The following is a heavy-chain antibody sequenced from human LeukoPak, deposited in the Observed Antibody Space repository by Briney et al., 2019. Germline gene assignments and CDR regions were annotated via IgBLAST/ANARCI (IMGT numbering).Heavy chain of an antibody. J-gene: IGHJ4*02. CDR3: AKDMEDSSAWYFDY. CDR2: IRYDGSNK. Sequence: GGSLRLSCAASGFTFNSYGMHWVRQAPGKGLEWMAFIRYDGSNKYYADSVKGRFTISRDNSKNTLYLQMNSLRAEDTAVYYCAKDMEDSSAWYFDYWGQGTLVTVSS. D-gene: IGHD3-22*01. CDR1: GFTFNSYG. V-gene: IGHV3-30*02.